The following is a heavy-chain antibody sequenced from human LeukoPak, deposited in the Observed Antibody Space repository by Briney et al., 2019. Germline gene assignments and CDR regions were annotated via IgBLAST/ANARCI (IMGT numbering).Heavy chain of an antibody. V-gene: IGHV4-39*01. CDR2: FYYSGST. D-gene: IGHD6-6*01. CDR1: GGSISSSSYY. J-gene: IGHJ4*02. CDR3: ARLQSEYSSSSPFDY. Sequence: SETLSLTCTVSGGSISSSSYYWGWIRQPPGKGLEWIGSFYYSGSTYYNPSLKSRVTISVDTSKNQFSLKLSSVTAADTAVYHCARLQSEYSSSSPFDYWGQGTLVTVSS.